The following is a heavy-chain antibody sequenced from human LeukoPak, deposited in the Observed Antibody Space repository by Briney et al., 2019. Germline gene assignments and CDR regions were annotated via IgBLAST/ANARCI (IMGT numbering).Heavy chain of an antibody. CDR1: GGSISSYH. J-gene: IGHJ4*02. CDR2: IYSSGNT. CDR3: ARATSGTYYYFDS. D-gene: IGHD3-10*01. V-gene: IGHV4-4*07. Sequence: SETLSLTCTVSGGSISSYHWSWIRQPAGKGLEWIGRIYSSGNTNYSPSLKSRVTMSVGTSKNQFSLKLSSVTAADTALYYCARATSGTYYYFDSWGRGTLVSVSS.